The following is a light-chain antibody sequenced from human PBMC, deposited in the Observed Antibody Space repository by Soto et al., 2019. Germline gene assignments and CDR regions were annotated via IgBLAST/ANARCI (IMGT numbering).Light chain of an antibody. CDR1: SSNIGSNY. CDR2: RNN. Sequence: QAVVTQPPSASGTPGQRVTISCSGSSSNIGSNYVYWYQQLPGTAPKLLIYRNNQRLSGVPDRFSGSKSGTSASLAISGLRSEDEADYYCAAWDDSLSGQDVFGTGTKVTVL. CDR3: AAWDDSLSGQDV. J-gene: IGLJ1*01. V-gene: IGLV1-47*01.